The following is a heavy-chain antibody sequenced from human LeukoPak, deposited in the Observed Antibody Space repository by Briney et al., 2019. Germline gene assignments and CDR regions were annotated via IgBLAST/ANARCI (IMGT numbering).Heavy chain of an antibody. Sequence: GSLRLSCAASGFTFSSYPMNWVRQAPGKGLEWVSAISGSGGSTYYADSVKGRFTISRDNSKNTLYLQMNSLRAEDTAVYYCAKANLAIAAAGTGYFDYWGQGTLVTASS. CDR2: ISGSGGST. CDR3: AKANLAIAAAGTGYFDY. D-gene: IGHD6-13*01. J-gene: IGHJ4*02. V-gene: IGHV3-23*01. CDR1: GFTFSSYP.